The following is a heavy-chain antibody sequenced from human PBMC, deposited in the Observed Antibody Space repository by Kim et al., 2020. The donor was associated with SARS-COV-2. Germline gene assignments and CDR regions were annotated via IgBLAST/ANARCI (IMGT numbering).Heavy chain of an antibody. D-gene: IGHD4-17*01. CDR1: GYTFTSYD. V-gene: IGHV1-8*01. CDR3: ARALRTQEDDFDY. CDR2: MNPNSGNT. J-gene: IGHJ4*02. Sequence: ASVKVSCKASGYTFTSYDINWVRQATGQGLEWMGWMNPNSGNTGYAQKFQGRVTMTRNTSISTAYMELSSLRSEDTAVYYCARALRTQEDDFDYWGQGTLVTVSS.